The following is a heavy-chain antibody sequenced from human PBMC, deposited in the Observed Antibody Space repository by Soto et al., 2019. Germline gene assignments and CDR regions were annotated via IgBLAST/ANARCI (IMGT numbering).Heavy chain of an antibody. J-gene: IGHJ4*02. V-gene: IGHV4-39*02. Sequence: SDTLSLTCSVSGGSISRLTYYWGWVRQPPGRGLEWIGSIYSSGYTYYSPSLNSRVTISIDTSKNHFSLTLSSVTAADAGVYYCESRGDGLNYSFNSWGLGTLVTVCS. D-gene: IGHD3-16*01. CDR1: GGSISRLTYY. CDR3: ESRGDGLNYSFNS. CDR2: IYSSGYT.